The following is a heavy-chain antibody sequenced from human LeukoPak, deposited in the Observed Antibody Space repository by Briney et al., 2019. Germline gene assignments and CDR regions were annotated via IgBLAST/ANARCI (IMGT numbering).Heavy chain of an antibody. CDR1: GYTFTDYW. Sequence: GESLKISCKGSGYTFTDYWIGWVRQMPGKGVEWMGIIYPGDPDTRYSPSFQGQVTISADKSISTAYLQWSSLKASDTAMYYCARHVGGSYFDFWGQGTLVTVSS. V-gene: IGHV5-51*01. CDR3: ARHVGGSYFDF. CDR2: IYPGDPDT. J-gene: IGHJ4*02. D-gene: IGHD4-23*01.